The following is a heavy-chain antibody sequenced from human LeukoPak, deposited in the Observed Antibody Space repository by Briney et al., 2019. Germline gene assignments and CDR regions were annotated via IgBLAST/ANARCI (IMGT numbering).Heavy chain of an antibody. CDR2: INPNTGGT. J-gene: IGHJ3*02. CDR1: GYTFTDYY. V-gene: IGHV1-2*02. Sequence: ASVNVSCKASGYTFTDYYLHWVRQAPGQGLEWMGWINPNTGGTNSAQRFQGRVTMTRDTSISTAYMALSRLTSDDTAIYYCARKGGPRVNAFDIWGQGTMVTVSS. D-gene: IGHD1-14*01. CDR3: ARKGGPRVNAFDI.